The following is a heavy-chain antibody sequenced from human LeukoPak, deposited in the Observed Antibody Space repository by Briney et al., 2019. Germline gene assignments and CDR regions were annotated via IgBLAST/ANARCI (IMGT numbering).Heavy chain of an antibody. CDR2: ISSSSSYI. J-gene: IGHJ3*02. V-gene: IGHV3-21*01. CDR3: ARDRHDYVWGSYRFDAFDI. Sequence: GGSLRLSCVASGFTFSSYSMNWVRQAPGKGLEWVSSISSSSSYIYYADSVKGRFTISRDNAKNSLYLQMNSLRAEDTAVYYCARDRHDYVWGSYRFDAFDIWGQGTMVTVSS. D-gene: IGHD3-16*02. CDR1: GFTFSSYS.